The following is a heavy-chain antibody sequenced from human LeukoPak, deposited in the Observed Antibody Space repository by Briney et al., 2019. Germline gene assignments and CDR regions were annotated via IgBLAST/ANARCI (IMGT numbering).Heavy chain of an antibody. V-gene: IGHV1-2*02. CDR1: GYTFTDYY. D-gene: IGHD1-26*01. CDR2: IDPNSGAT. J-gene: IGHJ5*02. Sequence: GASVKVSCKASGYTFTDYYIHWVRQAPGQGLEWMAWIDPNSGATNYAQKFQGRITMTRDTSISTAYMELSRLRSDDTAVYYYARVGATYSGDPWGQGTLVTVSS. CDR3: ARVGATYSGDP.